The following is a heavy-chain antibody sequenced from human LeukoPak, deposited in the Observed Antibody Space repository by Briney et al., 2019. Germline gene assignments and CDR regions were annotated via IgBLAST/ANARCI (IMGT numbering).Heavy chain of an antibody. Sequence: ASVKVSCEASGYTFTSYAMNWVRQAPGQGLEWMGWINTNTGNPTYAQGFTGRFVFSLDTSVSTAYLQISSLKAEDTAVYYCASRYDSSGCDYWGQGTLVTVSS. CDR2: INTNTGNP. V-gene: IGHV7-4-1*02. CDR1: GYTFTSYA. J-gene: IGHJ4*02. CDR3: ASRYDSSGCDY. D-gene: IGHD3-22*01.